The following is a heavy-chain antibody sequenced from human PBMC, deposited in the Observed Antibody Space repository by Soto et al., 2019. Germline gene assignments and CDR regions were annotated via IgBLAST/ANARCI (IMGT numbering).Heavy chain of an antibody. Sequence: SETLSLTCTVSGGSINSNNYYWAGIRHPPGKGLAWIASIYYDGSTYYNPSLKSRVSISVDTSKNHFSLKPSSATAADTAVYYCAKVVVAATRHTDFDSWGQGTLVTVSS. D-gene: IGHD2-15*01. J-gene: IGHJ4*02. V-gene: IGHV4-39*02. CDR2: IYYDGST. CDR3: AKVVVAATRHTDFDS. CDR1: GGSINSNNYY.